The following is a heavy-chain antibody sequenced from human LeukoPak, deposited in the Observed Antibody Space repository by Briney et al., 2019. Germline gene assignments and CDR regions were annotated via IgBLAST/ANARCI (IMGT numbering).Heavy chain of an antibody. V-gene: IGHV1-24*01. CDR2: FDPEDDET. J-gene: IGHJ4*02. CDR1: GYTLTELS. Sequence: ASVKVSCKVSGYTLTELSMHWVRQAPGKGLEWMGGFDPEDDETIYAQKFQGRVTMTEDTSTDTAYMELSSLRSEDTAVYYCATSVVGATGPVLHLDYWGQGTLVTVSS. D-gene: IGHD1-26*01. CDR3: ATSVVGATGPVLHLDY.